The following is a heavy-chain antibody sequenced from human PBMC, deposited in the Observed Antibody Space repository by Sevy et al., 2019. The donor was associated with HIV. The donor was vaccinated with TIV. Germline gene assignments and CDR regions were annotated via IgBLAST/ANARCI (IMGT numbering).Heavy chain of an antibody. CDR1: GFTFSNAW. CDR3: TTDYESDMSLY. D-gene: IGHD3-3*01. V-gene: IGHV3-15*01. CDR2: IKSKNDGGTT. J-gene: IGHJ4*02. Sequence: GGSLRLSCAASGFTFSNAWMSWVRQAPGKGLEWVGRIKSKNDGGTTDYAAPVKGRFTISRDDSKNTLYLQMNSLKTEDTAVYYCTTDYESDMSLYWGQGTLVTVSS.